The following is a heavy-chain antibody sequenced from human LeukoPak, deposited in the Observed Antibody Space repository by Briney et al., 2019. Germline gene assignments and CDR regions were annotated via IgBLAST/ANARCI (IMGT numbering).Heavy chain of an antibody. J-gene: IGHJ6*03. V-gene: IGHV4-34*01. CDR3: TRPRQRRYYMDV. Sequence: PSETLSLTCAVYGESFSGYYWTWVRQPPGKGLEWIGDINHSGRTTYNPSLKSRVIISVDTSKNLFSLNLTSVTAADTAVYYCTRPRQRRYYMDVWGKGTTVAVSS. D-gene: IGHD3-10*01. CDR2: INHSGRT. CDR1: GESFSGYY.